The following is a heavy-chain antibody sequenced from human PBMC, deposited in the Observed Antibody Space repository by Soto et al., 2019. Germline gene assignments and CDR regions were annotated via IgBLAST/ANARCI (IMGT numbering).Heavy chain of an antibody. V-gene: IGHV3-7*01. CDR1: GFTFSSYW. CDR3: ARSGVYIVVVVADDYYMDV. CDR2: IKQDGSEK. Sequence: GGSLRLSCAASGFTFSSYWMSWVRQAPGKGLEWVANIKQDGSEKYYVDSVKGRFTISRDNAKNSLYLQMNSLRAEDTAVYYCARSGVYIVVVVADDYYMDVWGKGTTVTVSS. J-gene: IGHJ6*03. D-gene: IGHD2-15*01.